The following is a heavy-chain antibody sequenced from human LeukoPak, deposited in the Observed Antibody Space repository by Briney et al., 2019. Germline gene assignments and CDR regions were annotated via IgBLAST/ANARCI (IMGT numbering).Heavy chain of an antibody. CDR1: GFTVSSNY. V-gene: IGHV3-53*01. CDR2: IYSGGST. Sequence: PGGSLRLSCAASGFTVSSNYMSWVRQAPGKGLEWVSVIYSGGSTYYADSVKGRFTISRDNSKNTLYLQMNSLRAEDTAVYYCARKKPLGQQLARYDAFDIWGQGTIVTVSS. D-gene: IGHD6-13*01. CDR3: ARKKPLGQQLARYDAFDI. J-gene: IGHJ3*02.